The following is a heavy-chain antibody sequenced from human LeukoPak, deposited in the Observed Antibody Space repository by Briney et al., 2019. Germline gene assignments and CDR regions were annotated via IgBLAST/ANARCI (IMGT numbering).Heavy chain of an antibody. J-gene: IGHJ5*02. CDR1: GGAFSSYA. CDR2: IIPIFGTA. V-gene: IGHV1-69*13. D-gene: IGHD3-22*01. Sequence: SVKVSCKASGGAFSSYAISWVRQAPGQGLEWMGGIIPIFGTANYAQKLQGRVTITADESTSTAYMELSSLRSEDTAVYYCARLFNRGYYYDSSGYYRRPEFDPWGQGTLVTVSS. CDR3: ARLFNRGYYYDSSGYYRRPEFDP.